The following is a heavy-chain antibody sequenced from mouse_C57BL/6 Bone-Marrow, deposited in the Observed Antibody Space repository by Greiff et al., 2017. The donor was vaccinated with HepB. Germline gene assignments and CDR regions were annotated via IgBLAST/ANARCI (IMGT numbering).Heavy chain of an antibody. J-gene: IGHJ4*01. CDR3: ARSGITTVVAGNAMDY. V-gene: IGHV1-75*01. Sequence: QVQLQQSGPELVKPGASVKISCKASGYTFTDYYINWVKQRPGQGLEWIGWIFPGSGSTYYNEKFKGKATLTVDKSSSTAYMLLSSLTSEDSAVYFCARSGITTVVAGNAMDYWGQGTSVTVSS. CDR1: GYTFTDYY. D-gene: IGHD1-1*01. CDR2: IFPGSGST.